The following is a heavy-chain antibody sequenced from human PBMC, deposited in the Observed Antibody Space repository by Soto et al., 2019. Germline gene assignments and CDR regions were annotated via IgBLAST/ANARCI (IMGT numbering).Heavy chain of an antibody. J-gene: IGHJ4*02. CDR1: GFTFGDYY. D-gene: IGHD2-8*01. Sequence: QVQLVESGGGLVQPGGSLRLSCAASGFTFGDYYMSWIRQAPGKGLEWVSYISSRSSTIFYADSVKGRFTISRDNVKNSLYLQMNSLRAEDTAVYYCASGTNGAFFVYWGQGILVTVSS. CDR2: ISSRSSTI. CDR3: ASGTNGAFFVY. V-gene: IGHV3-11*01.